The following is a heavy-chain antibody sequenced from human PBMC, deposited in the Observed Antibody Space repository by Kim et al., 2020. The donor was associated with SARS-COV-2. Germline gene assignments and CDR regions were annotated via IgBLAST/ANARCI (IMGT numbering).Heavy chain of an antibody. Sequence: SETLSLTCAVSGGSISSSNWWSWVRQPPGKGLEWIGEIYHSGGTNYNPSLKSRVTISVDKSKNQFSLKLSSVTAADTAVYYCARAHLLYYDILTGYHYYGMDVWGQGTTVTVSS. CDR3: ARAHLLYYDILTGYHYYGMDV. D-gene: IGHD3-9*01. CDR2: IYHSGGT. CDR1: GGSISSSNW. V-gene: IGHV4-4*02. J-gene: IGHJ6*02.